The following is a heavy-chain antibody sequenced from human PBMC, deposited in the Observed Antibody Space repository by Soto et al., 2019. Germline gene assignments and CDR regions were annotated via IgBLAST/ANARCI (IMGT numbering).Heavy chain of an antibody. Sequence: QVQLVQSGAEVKKPGSSVKVSCKASGGTFSSYAISWVRQAPGQGLEWMGGISPIFGTADYAQKFQGRVTITADESTSTAYMELSSLRSEDTAVYYCASLIAAAGPPHSPRYYYGMDVWGQGTTVTVSS. CDR3: ASLIAAAGPPHSPRYYYGMDV. D-gene: IGHD6-13*01. CDR2: ISPIFGTA. V-gene: IGHV1-69*12. J-gene: IGHJ6*02. CDR1: GGTFSSYA.